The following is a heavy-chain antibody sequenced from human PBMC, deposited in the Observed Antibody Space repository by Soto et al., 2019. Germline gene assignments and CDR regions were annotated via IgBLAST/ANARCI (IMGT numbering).Heavy chain of an antibody. V-gene: IGHV3-21*01. CDR2: ISSSSSYI. CDR1: GFTFSSYS. CDR3: AREVYNWNYKGDY. J-gene: IGHJ4*02. D-gene: IGHD1-7*01. Sequence: EVQLVESGGGLVKPGGSLRLSCAASGFTFSSYSMNWVRQAPGKGLEWVSSISSSSSYIYYADSVKGRFTISRDNAKNSLYLQMNSLRAEDTAVYYCAREVYNWNYKGDYWGQGTLVTVSS.